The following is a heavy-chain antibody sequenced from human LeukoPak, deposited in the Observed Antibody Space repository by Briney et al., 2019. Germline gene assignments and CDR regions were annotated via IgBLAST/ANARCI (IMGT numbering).Heavy chain of an antibody. CDR3: AKGVRITMIVVVMPFDY. CDR2: ISGSGGST. J-gene: IGHJ4*02. V-gene: IGHV3-23*01. D-gene: IGHD3-22*01. Sequence: GGSLRLSCAASGFTFSSYAMSWVRQAPGKGLEWVSAISGSGGSTYYADSVKGRFTISRDNSKNTLYLQMNSLRAEDTAVYYCAKGVRITMIVVVMPFDYWGQGTLVTVSS. CDR1: GFTFSSYA.